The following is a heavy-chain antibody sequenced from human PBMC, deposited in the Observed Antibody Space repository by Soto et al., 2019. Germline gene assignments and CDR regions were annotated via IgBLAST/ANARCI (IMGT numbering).Heavy chain of an antibody. D-gene: IGHD4-4*01. Sequence: PSETLSLTCTVSYGSISVSNVFWGWVRQPPGKGLERIGNIDYSGTAYFNPSLGTRVTFPVDTSKNQFSLTLYSVTAADTAVYYCARTTGRHLDFWGQGILVTRLL. V-gene: IGHV4-39*01. CDR3: ARTTGRHLDF. CDR1: YGSISVSNVF. CDR2: IDYSGTA. J-gene: IGHJ4*02.